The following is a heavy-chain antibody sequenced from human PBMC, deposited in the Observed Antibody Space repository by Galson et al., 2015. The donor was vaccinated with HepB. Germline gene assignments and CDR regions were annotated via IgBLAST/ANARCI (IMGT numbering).Heavy chain of an antibody. D-gene: IGHD2-8*01. J-gene: IGHJ4*02. CDR1: GYSFTNYW. CDR2: IYPGDSNT. CDR3: VRGSQYRTSQSCRFDY. V-gene: IGHV5-51*01. Sequence: QSGAEVKEPGESLKISCKGSGYSFTNYWIGWVRQMPGKGLEWMGIIYPGDSNTKYSPSFQGQVIISADKSINTAYLHWSSLKASDTAMYYCVRGSQYRTSQSCRFDYWGQGTLVIVSS.